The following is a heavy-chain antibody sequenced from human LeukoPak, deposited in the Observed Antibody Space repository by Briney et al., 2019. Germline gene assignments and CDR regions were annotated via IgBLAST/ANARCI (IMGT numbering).Heavy chain of an antibody. J-gene: IGHJ6*02. D-gene: IGHD1-26*01. CDR3: AKILDDYYYFGMDV. CDR1: GFTFSSYA. CDR2: ISGSGGTT. Sequence: PGGSLRLSCAASGFTFSSYAMSWVRQAPGKGLEWVSAISGSGGTTYYADSVKGRLIISRDNSKNTLFLQMNSLRAEGTAVYYCAKILDDYYYFGMDVWGQGTTVAVSS. V-gene: IGHV3-23*01.